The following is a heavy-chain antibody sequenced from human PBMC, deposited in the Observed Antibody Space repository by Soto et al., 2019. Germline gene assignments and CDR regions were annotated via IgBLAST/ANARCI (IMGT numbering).Heavy chain of an antibody. Sequence: ASVKVSCKASGYTFTSYAMHWVRQAPGQRLEWMGWINAGNGNTKYSQKLQGRVTITRDTSASTAYMELSSLRSEDTAVYYCARDLVTMVRGFYYWGQGTLVTVS. CDR2: INAGNGNT. J-gene: IGHJ4*02. V-gene: IGHV1-3*01. D-gene: IGHD3-10*01. CDR3: ARDLVTMVRGFYY. CDR1: GYTFTSYA.